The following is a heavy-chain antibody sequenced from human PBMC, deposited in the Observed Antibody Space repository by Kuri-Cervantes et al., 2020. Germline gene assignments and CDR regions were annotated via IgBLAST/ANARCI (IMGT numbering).Heavy chain of an antibody. D-gene: IGHD6-13*01. CDR3: ARRSTYSSSWYDYFQH. J-gene: IGHJ1*01. Sequence: LSLTCAASGFTFSSYAMHWVRQAPGKGLEWVAVISYDGSNKYYADSVKGRFTISRDDAKNSLYLQMNSLRAEDTAVYYCARRSTYSSSWYDYFQHWGQGTLVTVSS. CDR2: ISYDGSNK. V-gene: IGHV3-30-3*01. CDR1: GFTFSSYA.